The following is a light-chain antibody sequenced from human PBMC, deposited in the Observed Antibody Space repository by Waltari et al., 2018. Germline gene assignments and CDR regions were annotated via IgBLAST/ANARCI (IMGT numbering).Light chain of an antibody. Sequence: EIVMTQSPATLSVSPGERATLSCRASQSVSINLASYQPQPGQAPRLLIYGASTRATGIPARFIGSGSGTEFTLTISSLQSEDFAVYYCQQYNNWPWTFGQGTKVEIK. CDR3: QQYNNWPWT. CDR1: QSVSIN. J-gene: IGKJ1*01. CDR2: GAS. V-gene: IGKV3-15*01.